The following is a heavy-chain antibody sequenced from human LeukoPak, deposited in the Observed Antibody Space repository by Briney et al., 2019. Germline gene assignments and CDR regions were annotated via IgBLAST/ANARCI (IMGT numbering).Heavy chain of an antibody. CDR1: GFIVSTNY. CDR3: AMDSSWLPLKFDY. Sequence: GGSLRLSCAASGFIVSTNYMSWVRQAPGKGLEWVSVLYSGGTTYYADSVKGRFTISRDNSKNTLYLQMNCLRAEDTAVYYCAMDSSWLPLKFDYWGQGTLVTVST. CDR2: LYSGGTT. J-gene: IGHJ4*02. V-gene: IGHV3-66*01. D-gene: IGHD5-24*01.